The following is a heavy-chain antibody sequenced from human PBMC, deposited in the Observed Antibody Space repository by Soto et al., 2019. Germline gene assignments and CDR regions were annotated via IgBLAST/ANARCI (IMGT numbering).Heavy chain of an antibody. CDR1: GGSISSYY. V-gene: IGHV4-59*01. CDR2: IYYSGST. D-gene: IGHD3-10*01. CDR3: AALPWMVRGVPYLDY. J-gene: IGHJ4*02. Sequence: SETLSLTCTVSGGSISSYYWSWIRQPPGKGLEWIGYIYYSGSTNYNPSLKSRVTISVDTSKNQFSLKLSSVTAADTAVYYCAALPWMVRGVPYLDYWGQGTLVTVSS.